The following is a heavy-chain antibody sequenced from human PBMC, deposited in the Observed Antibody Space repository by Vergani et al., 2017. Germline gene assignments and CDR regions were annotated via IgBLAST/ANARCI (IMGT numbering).Heavy chain of an antibody. CDR3: ARDLEAPIPWLRIDYYYYGMDV. J-gene: IGHJ6*02. V-gene: IGHV3-21*01. Sequence: EVQLVESGGGLVKPGGSLRLSCAASGFTFSSYSMNWVRQAPGKGLEWVSSISSSSSYIYYADSVKGRFTISRDNAKNSLYLQMNSLRAEDTAVYYCARDLEAPIPWLRIDYYYYGMDVWGQGP. CDR1: GFTFSSYS. CDR2: ISSSSSYI. D-gene: IGHD5-12*01.